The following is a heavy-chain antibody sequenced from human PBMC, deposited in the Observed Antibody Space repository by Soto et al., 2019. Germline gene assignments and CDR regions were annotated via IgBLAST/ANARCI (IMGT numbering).Heavy chain of an antibody. J-gene: IGHJ3*02. CDR2: ISSGTSYI. V-gene: IGHV3-21*01. Sequence: GGSLRLSCAASGFSFSSYSMNWVRQAPGKGLEWVSSISSGTSYIYYAESVKGRFTISRDNAKNSLYLQMNSLRAEDTAVNYCAREVGMVRDGRTDAFDIWGQGTMVTASS. CDR1: GFSFSSYS. D-gene: IGHD3-10*01. CDR3: AREVGMVRDGRTDAFDI.